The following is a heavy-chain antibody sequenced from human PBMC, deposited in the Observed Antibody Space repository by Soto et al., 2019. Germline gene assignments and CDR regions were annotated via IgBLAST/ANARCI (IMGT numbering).Heavy chain of an antibody. Sequence: PSETLSLTCSVSDDSINSDKYYWGWIRQPPGKGLEWIGSIYYRGNAYYNPSLQTRVTISVDKSKNQVSLKLRSVTAAGMAVYYCATNGMPGTNWFEPWGLGTPVTVSS. CDR2: IYYRGNA. V-gene: IGHV4-39*01. CDR3: ATNGMPGTNWFEP. D-gene: IGHD1-1*01. CDR1: DDSINSDKYY. J-gene: IGHJ5*02.